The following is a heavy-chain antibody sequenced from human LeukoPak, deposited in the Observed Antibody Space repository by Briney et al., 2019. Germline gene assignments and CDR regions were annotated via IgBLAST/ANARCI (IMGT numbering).Heavy chain of an antibody. D-gene: IGHD1-26*01. CDR1: GGTFSSYA. CDR2: IIPIFGTA. V-gene: IGHV1-69*01. J-gene: IGHJ5*02. Sequence: SVRVSCKASGGTFSSYAISWVRQAPGQGLEWMGGIIPIFGTANYAQKFQGRVTITADESTSTAYMELSSLRSEDTAVYYCARVGPYSGSYGGWFDPWGQGTLVTVSS. CDR3: ARVGPYSGSYGGWFDP.